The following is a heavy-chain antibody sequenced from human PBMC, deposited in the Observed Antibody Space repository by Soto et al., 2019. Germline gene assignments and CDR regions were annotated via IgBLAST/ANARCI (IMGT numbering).Heavy chain of an antibody. CDR3: ARRYGYSFDY. D-gene: IGHD1-1*01. Sequence: QVQLQESGPGLVKPSETLSLTCTVSGGSISSYYWSWIRQPPGKGLEWIGYIYYSGSTNYNPSLKRRVTISVDTSKNQFSLKLRSVTAADTAVYYCARRYGYSFDYWGQGTLVTVPS. J-gene: IGHJ4*02. CDR2: IYYSGST. CDR1: GGSISSYY. V-gene: IGHV4-59*08.